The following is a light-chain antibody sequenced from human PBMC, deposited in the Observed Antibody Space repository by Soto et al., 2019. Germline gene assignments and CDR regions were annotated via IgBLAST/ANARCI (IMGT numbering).Light chain of an antibody. CDR2: DVT. V-gene: IGLV2-14*03. CDR3: SSYTRSSSVA. CDR1: SSDVGGYNY. J-gene: IGLJ3*02. Sequence: QSALTRPASMSGSPGQSITISCTGTSSDVGGYNYVSWYQQHPGKAPKLMIYDVTNRPSGVSTRFSGSKSGNTASLTISGLQAEDEADYYCSSYTRSSSVAFGGGTKLTVL.